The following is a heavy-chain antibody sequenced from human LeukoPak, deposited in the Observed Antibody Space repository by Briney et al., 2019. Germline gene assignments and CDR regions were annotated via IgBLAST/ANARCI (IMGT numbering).Heavy chain of an antibody. CDR3: ARETGSTWNAPIDC. V-gene: IGHV3-11*01. D-gene: IGHD6-13*01. CDR1: GFIFSDYY. Sequence: GGSLRLSCAASGFIFSDYYMSWIRQAPGKGLEWIAYVSYSGSTKSYADSVKGRFTISRDNDKNSLLLQMDSLRVEDTAIYHCARETGSTWNAPIDCWGQGILVTVSS. J-gene: IGHJ4*02. CDR2: VSYSGSTK.